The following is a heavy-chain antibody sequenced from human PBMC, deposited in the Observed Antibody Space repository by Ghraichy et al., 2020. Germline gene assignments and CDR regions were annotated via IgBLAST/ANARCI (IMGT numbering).Heavy chain of an antibody. CDR1: GFTFSNHW. Sequence: GGSLRLSCVASGFTFSNHWMHWVRQVPGKGLVWVSRVTSDGSSTTYADSVKGRFTISRDNAENTVYLQMNSLRAEDTAVYYCARDKLFSGRSNAFDIWGQGTMVTVSS. V-gene: IGHV3-74*01. D-gene: IGHD6-25*01. J-gene: IGHJ3*02. CDR3: ARDKLFSGRSNAFDI. CDR2: VTSDGSST.